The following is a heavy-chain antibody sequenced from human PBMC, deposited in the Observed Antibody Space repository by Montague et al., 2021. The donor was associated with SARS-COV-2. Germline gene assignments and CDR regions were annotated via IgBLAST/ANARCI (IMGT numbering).Heavy chain of an antibody. CDR1: GFTVGGNY. D-gene: IGHD3-16*01. V-gene: IGHV3-53*01. CDR2: IYSGGSP. CDR3: ARGGSDISADGLPYFAD. Sequence: SLRLSCAASGFTVGGNYMSWVRQAPGKGLEWVSVIYSGGSPYYADSVRGRFTISRDNSKNTLYLQMNSLRAEDTAVYFCARGGSDISADGLPYFADWGQGTLVTVSS. J-gene: IGHJ4*02.